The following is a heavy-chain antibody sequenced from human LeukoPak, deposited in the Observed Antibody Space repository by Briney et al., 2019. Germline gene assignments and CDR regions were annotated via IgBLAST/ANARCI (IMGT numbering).Heavy chain of an antibody. Sequence: GESLKTSCKTSGYGFTNYWIAWVRQLPGKGLEWMGIIYAGDSDTRYSPSFQGQVTISVDKSITTAYLQWRSLKASDSAMYYCAREGRGEGSYSYWGQGTLVTVS. CDR1: GYGFTNYW. V-gene: IGHV5-51*01. CDR2: IYAGDSDT. D-gene: IGHD1-26*01. CDR3: AREGRGEGSYSY. J-gene: IGHJ4*02.